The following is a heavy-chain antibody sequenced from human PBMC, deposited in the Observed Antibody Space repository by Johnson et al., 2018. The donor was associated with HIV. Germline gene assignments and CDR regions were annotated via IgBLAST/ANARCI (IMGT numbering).Heavy chain of an antibody. CDR2: ISYDGGNK. CDR3: ARAVTPFGDWEAFDI. CDR1: GFTFSSYA. Sequence: QVQLVESGGGLVQPGGFLRLSCAASGFTFSSYAMHWVRQAPGKGLEWVAVISYDGGNKYYADSVKGRFTISRDNSKNTLYLQMNSLRAEDTAVYYCARAVTPFGDWEAFDIWGQGTMVTVSS. V-gene: IGHV3-30-3*01. J-gene: IGHJ3*02. D-gene: IGHD3-10*01.